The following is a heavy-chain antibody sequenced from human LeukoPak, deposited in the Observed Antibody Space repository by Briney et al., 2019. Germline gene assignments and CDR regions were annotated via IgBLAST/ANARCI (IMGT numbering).Heavy chain of an antibody. CDR1: GYTFTSNH. CDR2: INPSDDTT. D-gene: IGHD4-17*01. J-gene: IGHJ1*01. V-gene: IGHV1-46*01. Sequence: ASVKVSCKASGYTFTSNHMHWVRQAPGQGLEWMGIINPSDDTTTYAQKFRGRVTMTRDTSTSTVYMDLSSLRPEDTAVYYCARDGGSYGDCPHWGQGTLVTVSS. CDR3: ARDGGSYGDCPH.